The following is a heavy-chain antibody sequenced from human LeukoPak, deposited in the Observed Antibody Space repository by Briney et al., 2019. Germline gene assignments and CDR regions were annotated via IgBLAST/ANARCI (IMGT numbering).Heavy chain of an antibody. CDR2: IYYSGST. D-gene: IGHD6-19*01. Sequence: PSETLSLTCTVSGGSISSSSYYWGWIRQPPGKGLEWIGSIYYSGSTYYNPSLKSRVAISVDTSKSQFSLKLSSVTAADTAVYYCARYPKSYRSGWIAFDIWGQGTMVTVSS. CDR1: GGSISSSSYY. CDR3: ARYPKSYRSGWIAFDI. J-gene: IGHJ3*02. V-gene: IGHV4-39*01.